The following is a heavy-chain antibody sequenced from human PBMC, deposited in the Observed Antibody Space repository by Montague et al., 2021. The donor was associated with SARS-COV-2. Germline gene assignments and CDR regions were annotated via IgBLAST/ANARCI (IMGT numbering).Heavy chain of an antibody. CDR3: ARDLLHPRTAIRTSFFGLDV. J-gene: IGHJ6*02. V-gene: IGHV4-59*01. CDR2: IYHSGNT. Sequence: SETLSLTCTVSGGFISSSYWSWIRQPPGKGLEWIGYIYHSGNTTYNPSLKSRVTISIDTSMNQFSLSLSSMTAADTAVYFCARDLLHPRTAIRTSFFGLDVWGQGTMVIVSS. D-gene: IGHD1-7*01. CDR1: GGFISSSY.